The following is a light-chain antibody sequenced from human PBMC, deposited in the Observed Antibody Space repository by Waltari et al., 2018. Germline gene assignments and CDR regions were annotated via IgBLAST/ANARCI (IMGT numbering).Light chain of an antibody. J-gene: IGLJ2*01. Sequence: QSALTQPASVSGSPGESIAISCVGPSSDVGANNFLSWYQQHPGRAPKLMIHEVTKRPSGVSTRFSGSKSGNTASLTISGLQAEDEADYYCCSYTTIGPVLIGGGTKVTVL. V-gene: IGLV2-23*02. CDR2: EVT. CDR1: SSDVGANNF. CDR3: CSYTTIGPVL.